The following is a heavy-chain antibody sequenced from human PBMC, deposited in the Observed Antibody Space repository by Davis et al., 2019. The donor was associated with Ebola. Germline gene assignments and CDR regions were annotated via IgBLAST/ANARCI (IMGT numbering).Heavy chain of an antibody. Sequence: ASVKVSCKASGYTFTSYYMHWVRQAPGQGLEWMGIINPSGGSTSYAQKFQGRVTMTRDTSTSTAYMELRSLRSDDTAVYYCARGSIAAAGSADYWGQGTLVTVSS. V-gene: IGHV1-46*01. CDR2: INPSGGST. CDR3: ARGSIAAAGSADY. CDR1: GYTFTSYY. D-gene: IGHD6-13*01. J-gene: IGHJ4*02.